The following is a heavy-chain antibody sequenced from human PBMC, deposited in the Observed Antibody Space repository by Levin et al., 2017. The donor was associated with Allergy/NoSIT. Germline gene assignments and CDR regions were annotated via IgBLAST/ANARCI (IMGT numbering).Heavy chain of an antibody. CDR1: GGSFSGYF. CDR3: ARTKRLYGSGSYYNY. J-gene: IGHJ4*02. Sequence: SETLSLTCAVYGGSFSGYFWSWIRQPPGKGLEWIGEINHSGGTNYNPSLKSRVTISVDTSKNQFSLKLSSVTAADTAVYYCARTKRLYGSGSYYNYWGQGTLVTVSS. CDR2: INHSGGT. V-gene: IGHV4-34*01. D-gene: IGHD3-10*01.